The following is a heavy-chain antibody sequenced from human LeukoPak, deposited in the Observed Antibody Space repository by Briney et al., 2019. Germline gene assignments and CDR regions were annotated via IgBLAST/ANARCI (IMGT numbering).Heavy chain of an antibody. D-gene: IGHD6-19*01. J-gene: IGHJ4*02. CDR3: ARENSSGAVIDY. Sequence: SETLSLTCTVSGGSISSGGYYWSWIRQHPGKGLEWIGYIYYSGSTYYNPSLKSRVTISVDTSKNQFSLKLSSVTAADTAVYYCARENSSGAVIDYWGQGTLVTVSS. V-gene: IGHV4-31*03. CDR1: GGSISSGGYY. CDR2: IYYSGST.